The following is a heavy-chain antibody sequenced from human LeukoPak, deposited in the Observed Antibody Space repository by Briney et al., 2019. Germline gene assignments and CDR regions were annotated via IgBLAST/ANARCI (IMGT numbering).Heavy chain of an antibody. Sequence: PSETLSLTCAVYGGSFSGYYCSWVRQSPGKGLEWIGEINHRGSPNYNPSLKSRVTISIDTSKNQFSLKLSSVTAADTAVYYCARGPTTVTSTYSDYWGQGTLVTVSS. CDR2: INHRGSP. CDR1: GGSFSGYY. V-gene: IGHV4-34*01. J-gene: IGHJ4*02. D-gene: IGHD4-17*01. CDR3: ARGPTTVTSTYSDY.